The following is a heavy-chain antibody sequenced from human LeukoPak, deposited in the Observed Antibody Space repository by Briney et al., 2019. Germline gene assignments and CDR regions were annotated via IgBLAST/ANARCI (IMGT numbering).Heavy chain of an antibody. D-gene: IGHD3-3*01. Sequence: GESLEISCQGSGYRFTSYWIGLVRQLPGKGLEWMWIIYPGASDTRYSPSFQGQVPISADKSISTAYLQWSSLKASDTAMYYCAKPVFGVVTRYFGYWGQGTRDTVSS. CDR1: GYRFTSYW. J-gene: IGHJ4*02. V-gene: IGHV5-51*01. CDR2: IYPGASDT. CDR3: AKPVFGVVTRYFGY.